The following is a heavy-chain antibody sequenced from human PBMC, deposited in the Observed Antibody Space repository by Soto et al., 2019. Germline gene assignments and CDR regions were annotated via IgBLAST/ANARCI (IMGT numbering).Heavy chain of an antibody. CDR3: ARVPPWGNSAGDYYIQHYDS. CDR1: GFTFTSYA. CDR2: INGGSGNT. J-gene: IGHJ4*02. Sequence: ASVKVSCKSSGFTFTSYAIHWLRQAPGQRPQWMGWINGGSGNTKYSQDFQGRVTFTRDTFATTAYLELSSFRSEDTAVYYCARVPPWGNSAGDYYIQHYDSWGQGTPVTVSS. D-gene: IGHD3-10*01. V-gene: IGHV1-3*01.